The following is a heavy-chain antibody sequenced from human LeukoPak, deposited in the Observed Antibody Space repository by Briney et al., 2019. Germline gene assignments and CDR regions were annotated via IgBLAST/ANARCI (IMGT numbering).Heavy chain of an antibody. Sequence: GGSLRLSCAASGFTFSSYSMNWVRQAPGKGLEWVSSISSSSSYIYYADSVKGRFTISRDNAKNSLYLQMNSLRAEDTAVYYCARDRGGSGWYVAFDIWGQGTMVTVSS. CDR2: ISSSSSYI. CDR1: GFTFSSYS. J-gene: IGHJ3*02. D-gene: IGHD6-19*01. V-gene: IGHV3-21*01. CDR3: ARDRGGSGWYVAFDI.